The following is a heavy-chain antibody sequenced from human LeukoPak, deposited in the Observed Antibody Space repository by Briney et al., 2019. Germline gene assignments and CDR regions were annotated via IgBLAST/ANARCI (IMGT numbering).Heavy chain of an antibody. CDR3: ARVRAIHSWFDP. J-gene: IGHJ5*02. V-gene: IGHV4-4*09. CDR1: GGSISSYY. CDR2: IYTSGST. Sequence: SETLSLTCTVSGGSISSYYWSWIRQPPGKGLEWIGYIYTSGSTNYNPSLKSRVTISVDRSKNQFSLKLSSVTAADTAVYYCARVRAIHSWFDPWGQGTLVTVSS. D-gene: IGHD3-10*01.